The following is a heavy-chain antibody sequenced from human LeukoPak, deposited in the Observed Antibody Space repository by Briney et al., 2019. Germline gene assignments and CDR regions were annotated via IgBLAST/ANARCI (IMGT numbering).Heavy chain of an antibody. Sequence: VKVSCKASGGTFSSYAISWVRQAPGQGLEGMGGIIPIFGTANYAQKFQGRVTITANESTSTAYMELSSLRSEDTAVYYCAIGYCSSTSCYPFDYWGQGTLVTVSS. CDR3: AIGYCSSTSCYPFDY. D-gene: IGHD2-2*01. V-gene: IGHV1-69*01. CDR1: GGTFSSYA. J-gene: IGHJ4*02. CDR2: IIPIFGTA.